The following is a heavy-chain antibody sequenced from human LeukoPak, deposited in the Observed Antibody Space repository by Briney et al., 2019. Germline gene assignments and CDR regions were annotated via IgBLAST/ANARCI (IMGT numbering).Heavy chain of an antibody. CDR2: IKQDGSEK. J-gene: IGHJ6*02. D-gene: IGHD3-9*01. CDR1: GFTFSSYW. Sequence: GGSLRLSCAASGFTFSSYWMSWVRQAPGKGLEWVANIKQDGSEKYYVDSVKGRFTISRDNAKNSLYLQMNSLRAEDTAVYYCARPTYYDILTGAHYYYGMDVWGQGTTVTVS. V-gene: IGHV3-7*01. CDR3: ARPTYYDILTGAHYYYGMDV.